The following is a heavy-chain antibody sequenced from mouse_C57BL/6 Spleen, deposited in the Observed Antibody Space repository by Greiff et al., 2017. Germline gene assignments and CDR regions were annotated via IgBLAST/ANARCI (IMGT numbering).Heavy chain of an antibody. Sequence: EVKVEESGGGLVKPGGSLKLSCAASGFTFSSYTMSWVRQTPEKRLEWVATISGGGGNTYYPDSVKGRFTISRDNAKNTLYLQMSSLRSEDTALYYCARGALYYGNPYYAMDYWGQGTSVTVSS. D-gene: IGHD2-1*01. CDR2: ISGGGGNT. V-gene: IGHV5-9*01. CDR3: ARGALYYGNPYYAMDY. J-gene: IGHJ4*01. CDR1: GFTFSSYT.